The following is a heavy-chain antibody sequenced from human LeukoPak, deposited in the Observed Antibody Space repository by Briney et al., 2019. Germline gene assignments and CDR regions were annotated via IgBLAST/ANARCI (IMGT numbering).Heavy chain of an antibody. V-gene: IGHV3-23*01. J-gene: IGHJ6*03. CDR3: AKAPATGEGYYFYYMDV. CDR2: VNGRGATT. Sequence: GGSLRLSCAASGFTFSDYWMSWVRQSPGKGPEWVASVNGRGATTYYADSVRGRFTISRDNSKNTVYLQMISLGADDTAVYFCAKAPATGEGYYFYYMDVWGKGTTVTVSS. D-gene: IGHD7-27*01. CDR1: GFTFSDYW.